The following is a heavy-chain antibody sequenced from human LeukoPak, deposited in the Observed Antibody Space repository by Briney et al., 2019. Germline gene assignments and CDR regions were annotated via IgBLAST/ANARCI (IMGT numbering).Heavy chain of an antibody. J-gene: IGHJ4*02. CDR1: GFTYSTYW. V-gene: IGHV3-7*01. CDR2: IKEDGSEK. CDR3: ARGVGGADY. Sequence: GGSLRLSCAAFGFTYSTYWVSWVRQAPGKGLECVANIKEDGSEKYYVDSVKGRFTISRDNARNSLYLQMNSLRAEDTAVYYCARGVGGADYWGQGTLVTVSS. D-gene: IGHD2-21*01.